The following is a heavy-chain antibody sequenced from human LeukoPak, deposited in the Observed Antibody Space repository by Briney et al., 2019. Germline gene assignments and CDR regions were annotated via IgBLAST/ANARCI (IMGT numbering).Heavy chain of an antibody. CDR1: GYTFANYH. CDR3: VRGAFQRHLVY. V-gene: IGHV1-46*01. D-gene: IGHD1-1*01. J-gene: IGHJ4*02. CDR2: INPSADAT. Sequence: ASVKVSCKASGYTFANYHMHWVRQAPGEGLEWMARINPSADATTFTQKFQGRLTVTGDMSTSTVYMELNSLTSEVTAVYYCVRGAFQRHLVYWGQGTLVTVSS.